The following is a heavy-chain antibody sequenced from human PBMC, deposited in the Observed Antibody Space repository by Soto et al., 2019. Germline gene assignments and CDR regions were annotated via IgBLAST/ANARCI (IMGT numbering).Heavy chain of an antibody. CDR2: ISVSGDNT. D-gene: IGHD5-12*01. J-gene: IGHJ4*02. CDR3: AKSGYYFDY. V-gene: IGHV3-23*01. Sequence: LRLSCAASGFTFSSYGMNWVRQAPGKGLEWVSGISVSGDNTYYADSVKGRFTISRDNSKNTLFLQMNSLRAEDTAVYYCAKSGYYFDYWGQGPQVTVSS. CDR1: GFTFSSYG.